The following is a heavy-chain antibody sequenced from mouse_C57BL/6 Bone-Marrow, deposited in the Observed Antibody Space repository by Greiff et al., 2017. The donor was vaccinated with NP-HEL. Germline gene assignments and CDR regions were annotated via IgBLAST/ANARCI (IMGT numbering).Heavy chain of an antibody. CDR3: ARPNYAMDY. V-gene: IGHV5-6*01. CDR2: ISSGGSYT. J-gene: IGHJ4*01. Sequence: EVKLMESGGDLVKPGGSLKLSCAASGFTFSSYGMSWVRQTPDKRLEWVATISSGGSYTYYPDSVKGRFTISRDNAKNTLYLQMSSLKSEDTAMYYCARPNYAMDYWGQGTSVTVSS. CDR1: GFTFSSYG.